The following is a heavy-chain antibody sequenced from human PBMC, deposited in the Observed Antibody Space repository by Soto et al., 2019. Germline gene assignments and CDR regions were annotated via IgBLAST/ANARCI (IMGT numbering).Heavy chain of an antibody. CDR3: ARDPNSSGWFGLDY. CDR2: TYYRSKWFY. Sequence: QVQLQQSGLGLVKPSQTLSLICAISGDSVSTNVAAWNWIRQSPSRGLEWLGRTYYRSKWFYDYAGSVKGRITINPDTSKNQFSLHLNSVTPEDTAVYYCARDPNSSGWFGLDYWGQGTLVTVSS. CDR1: GDSVSTNVAA. D-gene: IGHD6-19*01. J-gene: IGHJ4*02. V-gene: IGHV6-1*01.